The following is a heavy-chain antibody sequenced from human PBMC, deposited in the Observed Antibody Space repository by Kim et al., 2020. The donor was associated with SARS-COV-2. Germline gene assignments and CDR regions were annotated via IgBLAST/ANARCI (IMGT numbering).Heavy chain of an antibody. V-gene: IGHV3-13*01. CDR3: ARDGYNWNGGYYYYGMDV. J-gene: IGHJ6*02. Sequence: KGRFTISRENAKNSLYLQMNSLRAGDTAVYYCARDGYNWNGGYYYYGMDVWGQGTTVTVSS. D-gene: IGHD1-1*01.